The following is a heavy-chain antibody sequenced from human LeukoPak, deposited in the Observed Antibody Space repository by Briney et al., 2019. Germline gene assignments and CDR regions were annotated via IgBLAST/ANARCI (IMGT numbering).Heavy chain of an antibody. Sequence: GGSLRLSCAASGFTFSSYAMSWVRQAPGKGLEWVSAISGGGGSTYYADSVKGRFTISRDNSKNTLYLQMNSLRAEDTAVYYCAKQGIWFGELSLDYWGQGTLVTVSS. J-gene: IGHJ4*02. D-gene: IGHD3-10*01. CDR1: GFTFSSYA. V-gene: IGHV3-23*01. CDR2: ISGGGGST. CDR3: AKQGIWFGELSLDY.